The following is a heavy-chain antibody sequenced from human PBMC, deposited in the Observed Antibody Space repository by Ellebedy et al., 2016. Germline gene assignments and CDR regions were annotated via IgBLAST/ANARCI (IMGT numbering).Heavy chain of an antibody. CDR3: ARDDDPRSANDPYWYFDL. D-gene: IGHD5-12*01. V-gene: IGHV3-74*01. Sequence: HTGGSLRLSCAASGFSFSRYWMHWVRQAPGKGLEWVSRIYSDGSSTTYADSVRGRFTISRDNAKNTLYLQMNSLRVEDTAVYHCARDDDPRSANDPYWYFDLWGRGTLVTVSS. CDR2: IYSDGSST. J-gene: IGHJ2*01. CDR1: GFSFSRYW.